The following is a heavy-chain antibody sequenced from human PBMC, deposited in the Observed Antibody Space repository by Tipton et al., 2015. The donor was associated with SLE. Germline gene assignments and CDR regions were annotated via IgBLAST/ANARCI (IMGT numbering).Heavy chain of an antibody. CDR3: ARDRISGDDSQTDAFDV. D-gene: IGHD2-21*02. CDR1: GYSFTNYW. CDR2: IHAGDSDT. Sequence: QLVQSGAEVKKPGESLRISCKGSGYSFTNYWIGWVRQVPGKGLEWVGIIHAGDSDTRFSPSFQGQVTISADTSIGTVYLQWSSLRAEDTAVYYCARDRISGDDSQTDAFDVWGQGTMVTVSS. J-gene: IGHJ3*01. V-gene: IGHV5-51*03.